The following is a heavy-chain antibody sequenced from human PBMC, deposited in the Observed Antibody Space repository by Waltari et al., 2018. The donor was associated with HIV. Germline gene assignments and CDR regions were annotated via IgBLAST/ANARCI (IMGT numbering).Heavy chain of an antibody. V-gene: IGHV4-39*01. Sequence: QLQLQESGPGLVKPSETLSLTCPVSGGPVSSSSYFWGWIRQPPGKGLGWVGRIYYTGRAYYNPSLKSRVTISVDTSKNQFSLKVTSVTAADTAVYYCARHALRVGAAYWNFDLWGRGTLVTVSS. CDR3: ARHALRVGAAYWNFDL. CDR1: GGPVSSSSYF. CDR2: IYYTGRA. D-gene: IGHD1-26*01. J-gene: IGHJ2*01.